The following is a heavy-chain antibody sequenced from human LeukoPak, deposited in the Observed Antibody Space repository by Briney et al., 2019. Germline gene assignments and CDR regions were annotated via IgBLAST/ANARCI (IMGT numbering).Heavy chain of an antibody. V-gene: IGHV3-30*04. CDR2: ISYDGSNK. CDR3: AKLRLMTTVTNPSDY. D-gene: IGHD4-17*01. Sequence: GRSLRLSCAASGFTFSSYAMHWVRQAPGKGLEWVAVISYDGSNKYYADSVKGRFTISRDNSKNTLYLQMNSLRAEDTALYYCAKLRLMTTVTNPSDYWGQGTLVTVSS. CDR1: GFTFSSYA. J-gene: IGHJ4*02.